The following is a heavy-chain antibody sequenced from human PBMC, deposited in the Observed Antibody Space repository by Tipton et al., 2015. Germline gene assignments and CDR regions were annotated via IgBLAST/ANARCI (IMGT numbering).Heavy chain of an antibody. CDR2: IQNSGGT. CDR3: ARARGRHGGLFDS. D-gene: IGHD4-23*01. CDR1: RDPINKYY. V-gene: IGHV4-59*01. Sequence: TLSLTCTVSRDPINKYYWSWIRQPPGKELQWFGYIQNSGGTNYNPSLESRVSMSVDTSKTQFSLKMSSVTASDTAVYYCARARGRHGGLFDSWGQGILVTVSS. J-gene: IGHJ4*02.